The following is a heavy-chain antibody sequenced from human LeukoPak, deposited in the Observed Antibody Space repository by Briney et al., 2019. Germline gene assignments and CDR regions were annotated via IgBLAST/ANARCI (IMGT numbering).Heavy chain of an antibody. CDR2: VSSDGRNT. CDR3: ARDLGGSGPTPIDY. J-gene: IGHJ4*02. Sequence: GGSLRLSCAASGFTFSSYWMHWVRQAPGKGLVWVSRVSSDGRNTIYADSVKGRFTISRDNAMNTLYLQMNSLRAEDTAMYYCARDLGGSGPTPIDYWGQGILVTVSS. V-gene: IGHV3-74*01. CDR1: GFTFSSYW. D-gene: IGHD4-23*01.